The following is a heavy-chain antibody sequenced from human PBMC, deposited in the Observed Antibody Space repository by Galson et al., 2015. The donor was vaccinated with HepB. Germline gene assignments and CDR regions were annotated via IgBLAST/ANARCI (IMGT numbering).Heavy chain of an antibody. CDR3: VRGTLVYPGVDY. J-gene: IGHJ4*02. D-gene: IGHD1-14*01. CDR2: INEDGSNK. CDR1: GFTFSRHY. Sequence: SLRLSCAASGFTFSRHYMSWVRQAPGERLEWVATINEDGSNKYYVDSVKGRVTISRDNAKTSLYLQMNSLRAEDTALYYCVRGTLVYPGVDYWGQGGLVAVSS. V-gene: IGHV3-7*03.